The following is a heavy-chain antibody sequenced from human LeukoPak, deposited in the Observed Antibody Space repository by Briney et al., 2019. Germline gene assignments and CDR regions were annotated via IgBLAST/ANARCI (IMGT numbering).Heavy chain of an antibody. J-gene: IGHJ6*03. CDR1: GYTFTGYY. V-gene: IGHV1-2*02. Sequence: ASVEVSCKASGYTFTGYYMHWVRQAPGQGLEWMGWINPNSGGTNYAQKFQGRVTMTRDTSISTAYMELSRLRSDDTAVYYCARLTTVTTNSYYYYYYMDVWGKGTTVTVSS. CDR2: INPNSGGT. D-gene: IGHD4-17*01. CDR3: ARLTTVTTNSYYYYYYMDV.